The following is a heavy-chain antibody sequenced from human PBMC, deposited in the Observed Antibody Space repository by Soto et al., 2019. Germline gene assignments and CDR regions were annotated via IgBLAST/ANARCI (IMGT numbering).Heavy chain of an antibody. CDR1: GGTFSSYT. D-gene: IGHD6-13*01. J-gene: IGHJ3*02. CDR2: IIPILGIA. V-gene: IGHV1-69*08. CDR3: AGDGGGGAAASGGGAFDI. Sequence: QVQLVQSGAEVKKPGSSVKVSCKASGGTFSSYTISWVRQAPGQGLEWKGRIIPILGIANYAQKFQGRVTITADKSTSTAYMELGGWRTEDTAVYYLAGDGGGGAAASGGGAFDIWGQGTMVTVSS.